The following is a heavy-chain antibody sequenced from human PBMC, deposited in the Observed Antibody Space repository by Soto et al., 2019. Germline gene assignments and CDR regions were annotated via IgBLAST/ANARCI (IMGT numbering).Heavy chain of an antibody. CDR2: INHSGST. CDR3: ARGKVGYCSSTSCRAIYGMDV. CDR1: GGSFSGYY. Sequence: QVQLQQWGAGLLKPSETLSLTCAVYGGSFSGYYWSWIRQPPGKGLEWIGEINHSGSTNYNPSLKSRVTISVDTSKNQFSLKLSSVTAADTAVYYCARGKVGYCSSTSCRAIYGMDVWGQGTTVTVSS. J-gene: IGHJ6*02. V-gene: IGHV4-34*01. D-gene: IGHD2-2*01.